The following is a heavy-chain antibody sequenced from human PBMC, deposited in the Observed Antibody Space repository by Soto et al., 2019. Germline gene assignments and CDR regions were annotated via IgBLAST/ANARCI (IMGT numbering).Heavy chain of an antibody. Sequence: SETLSLTCTVSGGSISSGGYYWSWIRQHPGKGLEWIGYIYYSGSTYYNPSLKSRVTISVDTSKNQFSLKLSSVIAADTAVYYCARDGTNMAYCSGGSCSAPAIDYWGQGTLVTVSS. J-gene: IGHJ4*02. CDR3: ARDGTNMAYCSGGSCSAPAIDY. CDR2: IYYSGST. CDR1: GGSISSGGYY. D-gene: IGHD2-15*01. V-gene: IGHV4-31*03.